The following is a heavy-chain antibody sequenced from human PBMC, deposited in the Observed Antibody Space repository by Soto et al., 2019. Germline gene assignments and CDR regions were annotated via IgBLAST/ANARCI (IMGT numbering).Heavy chain of an antibody. V-gene: IGHV3-23*01. CDR1: GFTFSSYA. CDR2: ISGSGGST. CDR3: AKDVVAAAGTSQVFDY. D-gene: IGHD6-13*01. Sequence: GGSLRLSCAASGFTFSSYAMSWVRQAPGKGLEWVSAISGSGGSTYYADSVKGRFTISRDNSKNTLYLQMNSLRAEDTAVYYCAKDVVAAAGTSQVFDYWGQGTLVTVSS. J-gene: IGHJ4*02.